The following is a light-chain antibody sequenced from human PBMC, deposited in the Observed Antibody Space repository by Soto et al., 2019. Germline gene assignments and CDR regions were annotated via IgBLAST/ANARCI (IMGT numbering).Light chain of an antibody. Sequence: DIQMTQSPSPLSASVGDRVTITCRASQSISNCLAWYQQKPGKAPKLLIFDASSLESGVPSRFSGSGSGTEFTLTISSLQPDDFATYYCQQYNSYSYTFGQGTKVDIK. CDR3: QQYNSYSYT. CDR1: QSISNC. CDR2: DAS. J-gene: IGKJ2*01. V-gene: IGKV1-5*01.